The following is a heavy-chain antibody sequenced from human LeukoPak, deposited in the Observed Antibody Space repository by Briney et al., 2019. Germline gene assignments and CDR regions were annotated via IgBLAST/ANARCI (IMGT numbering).Heavy chain of an antibody. CDR2: IYTSGST. CDR3: ARVGATPRYYNYYGMDV. V-gene: IGHV4-61*02. J-gene: IGHJ6*02. Sequence: SETLSLTCTVSGGSISSGSYYWSWIRQPAGKGLEWIGRIYTSGSTYYNPSLKSRVTISVDTSKNQFSLRLSSVTAADTAVYYCARVGATPRYYNYYGMDVWGQGTTVTVSS. D-gene: IGHD1-26*01. CDR1: GGSISSGSYY.